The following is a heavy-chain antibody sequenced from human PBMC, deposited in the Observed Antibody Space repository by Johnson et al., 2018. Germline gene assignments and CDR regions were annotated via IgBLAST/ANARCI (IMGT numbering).Heavy chain of an antibody. J-gene: IGHJ3*01. Sequence: VQLVQSGGDLAQPGGSLRLSCAASGFTFSASWMSWVRKAPWKRLAWVGCIEAVGSAAHYVVSVEGRFPISKDNAQNSLFLKMNSLTADDTAVYYCVKGGGAFDVWGQGTMVTVSS. CDR3: VKGGGAFDV. CDR2: IEAVGSAA. D-gene: IGHD2-15*01. CDR1: GFTFSASW. V-gene: IGHV3-7*01.